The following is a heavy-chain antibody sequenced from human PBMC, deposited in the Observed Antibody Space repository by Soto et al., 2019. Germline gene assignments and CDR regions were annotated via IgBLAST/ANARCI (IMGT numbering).Heavy chain of an antibody. J-gene: IGHJ4*02. V-gene: IGHV4-39*01. CDR3: TRHHPHHYDSSGYFDY. D-gene: IGHD3-22*01. CDR2: IFYTGRT. CDR1: GGSISSGDYY. Sequence: SETLSLTCTVSGGSISSGDYYWGWIRQSPGKGLEWIGTIFYTGRTYYNPSLESRVTLSVDTSKNQFSLHLTSVTAADTAMYYCTRHHPHHYDSSGYFDYWGQGTLVTVSS.